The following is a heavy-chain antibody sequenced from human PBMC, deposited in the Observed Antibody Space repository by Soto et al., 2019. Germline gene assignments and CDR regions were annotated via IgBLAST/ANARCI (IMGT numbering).Heavy chain of an antibody. V-gene: IGHV3-23*01. Sequence: VQLLESGGGLVQPGGSLRLSCAASGFTFSNYAMTWVRQAPGKGLEWVSVITGSGGGTYFVDSVKGRFTISRDNPKNTVYLQMNSLRAEDTAVYYCAKRPLTAAGFDYWGQGTLVTVSS. CDR2: ITGSGGGT. CDR3: AKRPLTAAGFDY. D-gene: IGHD6-13*01. CDR1: GFTFSNYA. J-gene: IGHJ4*02.